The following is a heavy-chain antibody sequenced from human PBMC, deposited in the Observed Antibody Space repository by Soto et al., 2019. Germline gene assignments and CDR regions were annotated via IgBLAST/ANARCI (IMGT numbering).Heavy chain of an antibody. Sequence: GGSLRLSCAASGFTFSSYAMSWVRQAPGKGLEWVSAISGSGGSTYYADSVKGRFTISRDNSKNTLYLQMNSLRAEDTAVYYCAKDTGRKDIVVVVAAIGGAFDIWGQGTMVTVSS. J-gene: IGHJ3*02. D-gene: IGHD2-15*01. CDR1: GFTFSSYA. V-gene: IGHV3-23*01. CDR3: AKDTGRKDIVVVVAAIGGAFDI. CDR2: ISGSGGST.